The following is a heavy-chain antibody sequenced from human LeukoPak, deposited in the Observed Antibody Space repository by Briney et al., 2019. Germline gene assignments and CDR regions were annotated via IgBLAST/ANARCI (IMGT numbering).Heavy chain of an antibody. D-gene: IGHD1-26*01. Sequence: ETLSLTCAVYGGSFSGYYWSWVRQAPGKGLEWVSAISGSGGSTYYADSVKGRFTISRDNSKNTLYLQMNSLRAEDTAVYYCAKSASGSYHPKFDYWGQGTLVTVSS. CDR1: GGSFSGYY. J-gene: IGHJ4*02. V-gene: IGHV3-23*01. CDR3: AKSASGSYHPKFDY. CDR2: ISGSGGST.